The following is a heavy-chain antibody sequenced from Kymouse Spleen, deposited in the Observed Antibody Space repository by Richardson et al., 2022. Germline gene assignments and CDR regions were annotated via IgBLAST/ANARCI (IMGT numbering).Heavy chain of an antibody. CDR2: INHSGST. Sequence: QVQLQQWGAGLLKPSETLSLTCAVYGGSFSGYYWSWIRQPPGKGLEWIGEINHSGSTNYNPSLKSRVTISVDTSKNQFSLKLSSVTAADTAVYYCARSIAARCWFDPWGQGTLVTVSS. CDR3: ARSIAARCWFDP. CDR1: GGSFSGYY. D-gene: IGHD6-6*01. J-gene: IGHJ5*02. V-gene: IGHV4-34*01.